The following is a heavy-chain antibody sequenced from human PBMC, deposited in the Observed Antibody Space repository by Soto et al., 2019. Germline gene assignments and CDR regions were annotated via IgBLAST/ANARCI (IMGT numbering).Heavy chain of an antibody. V-gene: IGHV1-2*07. Sequence: GASVKVSCKASGYTFTGYYIHWVRQVPGQGLEWMGFINPNSGGTNYAHKFQGRVTMTRDMSVSAAHMELHSLRSDDTAIYFCGRGVGVAAASNLYYFDYWGQGTLVTVPQ. CDR1: GYTFTGYY. CDR2: INPNSGGT. D-gene: IGHD6-19*01. J-gene: IGHJ4*02. CDR3: GRGVGVAAASNLYYFDY.